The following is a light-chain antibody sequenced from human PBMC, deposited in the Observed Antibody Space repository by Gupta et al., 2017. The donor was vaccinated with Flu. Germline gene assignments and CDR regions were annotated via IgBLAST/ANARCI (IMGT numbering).Light chain of an antibody. CDR1: QSLLHYNGYNY. Sequence: DIVMTQSPLSLPVMPGEPASISCRSSQSLLHYNGYNYLDWYLQKPGQSPQLLIYLNSNRASGVPDRFSGGGSGIDFTLNVSRVEAEDVGVYYCRQALQTPYTFGQGTKLEIK. V-gene: IGKV2-28*01. CDR2: LNS. CDR3: RQALQTPYT. J-gene: IGKJ2*01.